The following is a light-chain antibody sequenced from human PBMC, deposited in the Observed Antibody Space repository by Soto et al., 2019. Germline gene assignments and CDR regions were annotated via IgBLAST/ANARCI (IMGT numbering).Light chain of an antibody. CDR1: SSDVGGYKF. CDR2: EVS. CDR3: SSYTRSSSVL. Sequence: QSALTHPASVSGSPGQSITISCTGTSSDVGGYKFVSWYQQHPGKAPKLIIYEVSNRPSGVSNRFSGSKSGNTASLTISGLQAEDEADSYCSSYTRSSSVLFGGVTKLTVL. J-gene: IGLJ2*01. V-gene: IGLV2-14*01.